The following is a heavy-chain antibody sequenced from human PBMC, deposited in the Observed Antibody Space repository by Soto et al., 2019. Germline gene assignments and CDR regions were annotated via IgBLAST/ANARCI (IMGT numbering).Heavy chain of an antibody. Sequence: SETLSLTCAVYGGSFSGYYWSWIRQPPGKGLEWIGEINHSGSTNYNPSLKSRVTISVDTSKNQFSLKLSSVTAADTAVYYCARGTAVAGIFYWGQGTQVTVSS. CDR2: INHSGST. D-gene: IGHD6-19*01. J-gene: IGHJ4*02. CDR1: GGSFSGYY. CDR3: ARGTAVAGIFY. V-gene: IGHV4-34*01.